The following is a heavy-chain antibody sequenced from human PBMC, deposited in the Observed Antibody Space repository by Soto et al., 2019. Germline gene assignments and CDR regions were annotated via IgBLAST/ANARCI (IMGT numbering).Heavy chain of an antibody. D-gene: IGHD4-17*01. CDR3: ARSKGYGEFDY. CDR2: IIPILGMA. J-gene: IGHJ4*02. Sequence: GASVKVSCKSSGGTLSIYTISWVRQAPGQGLEWMGRIIPILGMANYAQKFQGRVTITADKSTSTAYMELSSLRSEDTAVYYCARSKGYGEFDYWGQGTLVTVSS. V-gene: IGHV1-69*02. CDR1: GGTLSIYT.